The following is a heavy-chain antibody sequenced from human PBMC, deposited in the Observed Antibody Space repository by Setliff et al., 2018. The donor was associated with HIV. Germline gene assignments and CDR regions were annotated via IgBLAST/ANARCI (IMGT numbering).Heavy chain of an antibody. V-gene: IGHV4-31*03. J-gene: IGHJ5*02. CDR3: ARGDVVHRFDP. Sequence: SETLSLTCSVSGGSFNNDIYFCSWIRQHPGKGLEWIGYIYYSGSTYYNPSLKSRITISVDTSKNQFSLRLSSVTAADTAVYYCARGDVVHRFDPWGQGTLVTVS. CDR2: IYYSGST. D-gene: IGHD2-15*01. CDR1: GGSFNNDIYF.